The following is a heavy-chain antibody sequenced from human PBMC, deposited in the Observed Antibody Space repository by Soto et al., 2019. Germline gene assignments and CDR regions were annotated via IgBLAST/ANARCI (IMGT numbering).Heavy chain of an antibody. CDR1: WCTIVNLG. Sequence: CVPLRHRCTAAWCTIVNLGRRRVRQKPGKGLEWVANIKQDGSEKYYVDSVKGRFTISRDNAKNSLYLQMNSLRAEDTAVYYCARRIQRLVITWFDPWGQGTLVTVSS. D-gene: IGHD3-9*01. J-gene: IGHJ5*02. CDR3: ARRIQRLVITWFDP. V-gene: IGHV3-7*01. CDR2: IKQDGSEK.